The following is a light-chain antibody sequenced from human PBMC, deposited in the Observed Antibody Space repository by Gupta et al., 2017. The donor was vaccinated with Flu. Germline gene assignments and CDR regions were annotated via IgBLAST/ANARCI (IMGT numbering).Light chain of an antibody. J-gene: IGKJ4*01. V-gene: IGKV1-27*01. CDR3: HKSNSDPSLI. CDR1: QDIRNY. CDR2: GAS. Sequence: DIQMTQSPSSLSASVGDRVTITCRASQDIRNYLAWCKQKPGTAPKLLIYGASTWQAGVSSSFSGCGFAKHLALTISSRQQEDVATSYCHKSNSDPSLIFGGGTKVDIK.